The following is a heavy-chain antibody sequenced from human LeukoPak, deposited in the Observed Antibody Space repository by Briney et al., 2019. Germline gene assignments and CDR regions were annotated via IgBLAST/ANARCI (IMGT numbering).Heavy chain of an antibody. D-gene: IGHD2-15*01. CDR1: GFTFSSYA. CDR2: ISGSGSST. J-gene: IGHJ3*02. CDR3: AKVTWWVVVAAIGSFDM. Sequence: PGGSLRLSCAASGFTFSSYAMSWVRQAPGKGLEWVSTISGSGSSTYYADSVKGRFTISRDNSKNTLYLQMNSLGAEDTAVYYCAKVTWWVVVAAIGSFDMWGQGTMVTVSS. V-gene: IGHV3-23*01.